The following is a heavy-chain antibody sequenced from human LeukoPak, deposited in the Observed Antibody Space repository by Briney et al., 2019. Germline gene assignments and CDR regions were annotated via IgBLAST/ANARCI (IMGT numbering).Heavy chain of an antibody. CDR3: ARVGYCSGGSCRTAFDI. CDR2: IYTSGST. CDR1: GGSISSGSYY. J-gene: IGHJ3*02. V-gene: IGHV4-61*02. Sequence: SETLSLTCTVSGGSISSGSYYWSWIRQPAGKGLEWIGRIYTSGSTNYNPSLKSRVTISVDTSKNQFSLKLSSVTAADTAVYYCARVGYCSGGSCRTAFDIWGQGTMVTVSS. D-gene: IGHD2-15*01.